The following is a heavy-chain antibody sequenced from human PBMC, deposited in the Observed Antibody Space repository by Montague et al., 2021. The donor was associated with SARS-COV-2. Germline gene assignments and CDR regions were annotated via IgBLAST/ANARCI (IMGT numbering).Heavy chain of an antibody. J-gene: IGHJ6*02. CDR2: LYYSGST. CDR3: ARDSGECSRATCYRPYYYGLDF. Sequence: SETLSLTCNVSGDSMGGYYWSWIRQSPGKGLEWIGYLYYSGSTSFNPSLRSRVTISADTSKNQVSLKMTSVTTADTAVYYCARDSGECSRATCYRPYYYGLDFWGQGTTVTVSS. D-gene: IGHD3-16*02. CDR1: GDSMGGYY. V-gene: IGHV4-59*01.